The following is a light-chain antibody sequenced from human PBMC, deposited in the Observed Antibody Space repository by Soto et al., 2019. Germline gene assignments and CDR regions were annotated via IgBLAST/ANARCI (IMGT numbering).Light chain of an antibody. J-gene: IGLJ3*02. Sequence: QSALTQPPSASGSPGQSVTISCTGTSSDVGAYNYVSWYQQHPGKAPKLMIYDVSKRPSGVPYRFSGSKSGNAASLTVSGLQGEDEVDYYCSSYAGSSWVFGGGTKLTVL. V-gene: IGLV2-8*01. CDR3: SSYAGSSWV. CDR2: DVS. CDR1: SSDVGAYNY.